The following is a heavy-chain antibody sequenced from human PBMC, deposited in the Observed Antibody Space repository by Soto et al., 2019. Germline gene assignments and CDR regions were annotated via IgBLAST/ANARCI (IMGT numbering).Heavy chain of an antibody. CDR2: IIPIFGTA. CDR3: ASPINFDCTNGVCLGD. V-gene: IGHV1-69*01. CDR1: GGTFSSYA. J-gene: IGHJ4*02. Sequence: QVQLVQSGAEVQKPGSSVKVSCKASGGTFSSYAISWVRQAPGQGLEWMGGIIPIFGTANYAQKFQGRVTITADESTSTAYMELSSLRSEDTAVYYCASPINFDCTNGVCLGDWGQGTLVTVSS. D-gene: IGHD2-8*01.